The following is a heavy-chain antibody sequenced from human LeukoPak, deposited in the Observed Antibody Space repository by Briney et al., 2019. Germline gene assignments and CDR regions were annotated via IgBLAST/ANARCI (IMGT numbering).Heavy chain of an antibody. CDR3: ARARYYDSSVSAFDI. V-gene: IGHV3-33*01. CDR2: IWYDGSNK. Sequence: SGGSLRLSCAASGFTFSSYGMHWVRQAPGKGLEWVAVIWYDGSNKYYADSVKGRFTISRDNSKNTLYLQMNSLRAEDTAVYYCARARYYDSSVSAFDIWGQGIMVTVSS. D-gene: IGHD3-22*01. J-gene: IGHJ3*02. CDR1: GFTFSSYG.